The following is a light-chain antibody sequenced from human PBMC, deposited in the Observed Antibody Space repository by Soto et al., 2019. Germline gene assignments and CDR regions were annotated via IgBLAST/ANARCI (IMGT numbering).Light chain of an antibody. J-gene: IGKJ1*01. CDR2: GAS. V-gene: IGKV3-15*01. CDR1: QSVSSN. Sequence: EIVMTQSPATLSVSPGERATLSCRASQSVSSNLAWYQQKPGQAPRLLIYGASTRATGIPARFSGSGSGKEFTLTSLSLQSEDFTVYYCQQYNNWPPIAFGPGTKVEIK. CDR3: QQYNNWPPIA.